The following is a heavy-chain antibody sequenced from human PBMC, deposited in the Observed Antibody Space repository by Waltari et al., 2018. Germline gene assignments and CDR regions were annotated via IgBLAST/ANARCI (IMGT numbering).Heavy chain of an antibody. CDR1: GGSFSGYY. CDR3: ARGRYFDWLFHFDY. CDR2: INHSGST. V-gene: IGHV4-34*01. Sequence: QVQLQQWGAGLLKPSETLSPTCAVYGGSFSGYYWCWLRQPPGKGLEWSGEINHSGSTNYNPSLKSRVTISEDTSKNQFSLKLSSVTAADTAVYYCARGRYFDWLFHFDYWGQGTLVTVSS. J-gene: IGHJ4*02. D-gene: IGHD3-9*01.